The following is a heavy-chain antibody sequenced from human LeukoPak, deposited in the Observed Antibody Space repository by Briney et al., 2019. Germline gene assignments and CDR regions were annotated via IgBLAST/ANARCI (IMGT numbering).Heavy chain of an antibody. D-gene: IGHD3-22*01. Sequence: GDSLKISCKGSGCSFANYWIGWVRQMPGKGLEWMGIIYPNASDTRCSPSFRGQVTISADKSIATAYLRWNSLKASDTAMYYCALSSGAYDSAGYFDYWGQGTLVTVSS. CDR3: ALSSGAYDSAGYFDY. CDR1: GCSFANYW. CDR2: IYPNASDT. V-gene: IGHV5-51*01. J-gene: IGHJ4*02.